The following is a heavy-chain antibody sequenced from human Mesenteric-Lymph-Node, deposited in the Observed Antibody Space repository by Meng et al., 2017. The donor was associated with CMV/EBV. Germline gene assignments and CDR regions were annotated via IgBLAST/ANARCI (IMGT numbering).Heavy chain of an antibody. CDR3: ARDFRPYGYYYGMDV. D-gene: IGHD6-6*01. J-gene: IGHJ6*02. CDR1: GFTFDDYG. CDR2: ISYDGSNK. V-gene: IGHV3-30*03. Sequence: GGSLRLSCAASGFTFDDYGMSWVRQVPGKGLEWVAVISYDGSNKYYADSVKGRLTISRDNSKNTLYLQMNSLRAEDTAVYYCARDFRPYGYYYGMDVWGQGTTVTVSS.